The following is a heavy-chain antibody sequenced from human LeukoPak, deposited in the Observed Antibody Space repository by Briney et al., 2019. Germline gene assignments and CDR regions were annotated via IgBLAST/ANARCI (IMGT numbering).Heavy chain of an antibody. J-gene: IGHJ4*02. D-gene: IGHD1-26*01. CDR2: ISASGVMT. CDR1: GFTFNNYA. V-gene: IGHV3-23*01. Sequence: GGSLRLSCAASGFTFNNYATTWVRQAPGKGLEWVSSISASGVMTYYADSMKGRITVSRDNSKNSVYLQMSRLTAADTAVYYCAKDRSIGTYYTFDHWGQGTLVTVSS. CDR3: AKDRSIGTYYTFDH.